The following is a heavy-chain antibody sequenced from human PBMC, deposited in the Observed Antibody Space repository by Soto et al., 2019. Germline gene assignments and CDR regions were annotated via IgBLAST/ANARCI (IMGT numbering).Heavy chain of an antibody. CDR1: GFTFSNYA. J-gene: IGHJ5*02. CDR3: AKEPMAAADYNWFDP. V-gene: IGHV3-23*01. Sequence: HPGGSLRLSCAASGFTFSNYAMSWVRQAPGKGLEWVSGISGGGGSKYYADSVKGRFTISRDNSKNTLYLQMNSLRAEDTAIYYCAKEPMAAADYNWFDPWGQGTLVTVSS. D-gene: IGHD6-13*01. CDR2: ISGGGGSK.